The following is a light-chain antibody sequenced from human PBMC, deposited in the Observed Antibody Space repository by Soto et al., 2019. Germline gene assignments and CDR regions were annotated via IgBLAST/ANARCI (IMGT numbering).Light chain of an antibody. V-gene: IGKV3-15*01. CDR3: QKYNTWPT. CDR1: QSVASN. J-gene: IGKJ1*01. Sequence: EIVMTQSPATLSVSPGERATLSCRASQSVASNLAWYQHQPGQAPSLLIYGASTRATGIPDRFSGSGSGTEFTLTISSLQSADFAVYYCQKYNTWPTFGQGTKVEIK. CDR2: GAS.